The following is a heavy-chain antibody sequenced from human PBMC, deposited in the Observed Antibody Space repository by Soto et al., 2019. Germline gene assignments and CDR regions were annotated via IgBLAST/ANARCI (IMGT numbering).Heavy chain of an antibody. J-gene: IGHJ6*02. CDR1: GGSFSGYY. Sequence: PSETLSLTCAVYGGSFSGYYWTWIRQPPGTGLEWIGEINHSGSTNYNPSLKSRVTISVDTSKNQFSLKLTSVTAADTAVYYCARLGTTVTHGDVWGQGTTVTVSS. V-gene: IGHV4-34*01. CDR3: ARLGTTVTHGDV. D-gene: IGHD4-17*01. CDR2: INHSGST.